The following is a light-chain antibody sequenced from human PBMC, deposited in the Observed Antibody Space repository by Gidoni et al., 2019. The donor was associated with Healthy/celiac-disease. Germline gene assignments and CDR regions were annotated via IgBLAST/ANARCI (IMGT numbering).Light chain of an antibody. J-gene: IGKJ4*01. V-gene: IGKV1-39*01. Sequence: DIQMIQSPSSLSASVGDRVTITCRASQSISSKLNWYQQQPGKAPKLLIYAASSLQSGVPSRSSGSGTGTDFTLTISSLQPEDFATYYCQQSYSTPLTFGGGTKVEIK. CDR3: QQSYSTPLT. CDR2: AAS. CDR1: QSISSK.